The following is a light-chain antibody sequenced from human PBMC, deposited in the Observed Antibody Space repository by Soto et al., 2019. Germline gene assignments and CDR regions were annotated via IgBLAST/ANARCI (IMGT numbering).Light chain of an antibody. CDR3: QQYGTSPPVYT. Sequence: EIVLTQSPGTLSLSPGERATLSCRTSQSISSTYLAWYQQKPGQAPRLPIYGTYSATTGLADRFSGSGSGGDFTLTISRLEPEDFAVYYCQQYGTSPPVYTFGQGTKLEIK. CDR2: GTY. CDR1: QSISSTY. J-gene: IGKJ2*01. V-gene: IGKV3-20*01.